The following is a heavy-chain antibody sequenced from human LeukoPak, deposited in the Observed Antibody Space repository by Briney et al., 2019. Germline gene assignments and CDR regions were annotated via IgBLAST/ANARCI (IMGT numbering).Heavy chain of an antibody. CDR2: IYYSGST. CDR1: GGSISSSGYY. V-gene: IGHV4-39*01. D-gene: IGHD5-12*01. J-gene: IGHJ4*02. CDR3: ARLGSGYDSRVY. Sequence: PSETLSLTCTVSGGSISSSGYYWGWIRQPPGKGLEWIGSIYYSGSTYYNPSLKSRVTISVDTSKNQFSLKLSSVTAADTAVYYCARLGSGYDSRVYWGQGTLVTVSS.